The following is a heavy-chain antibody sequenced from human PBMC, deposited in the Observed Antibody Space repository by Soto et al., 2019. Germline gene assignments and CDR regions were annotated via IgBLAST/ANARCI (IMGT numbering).Heavy chain of an antibody. CDR3: AKDIRSSTSWKNYYYYGMDV. D-gene: IGHD2-2*01. CDR2: ISWDGGST. Sequence: PGGSLRLSCAASGFTFDDYAMHWVRQAPGKGLEWVSLISWDGGSTYYADSVKGRFTISRDNSKNSLYLQMNSLRAEDTALYYCAKDIRSSTSWKNYYYYGMDVWGQGTTVTAP. V-gene: IGHV3-43D*04. CDR1: GFTFDDYA. J-gene: IGHJ6*02.